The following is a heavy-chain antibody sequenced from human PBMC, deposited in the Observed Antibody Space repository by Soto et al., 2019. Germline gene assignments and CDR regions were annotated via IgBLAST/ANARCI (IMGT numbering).Heavy chain of an antibody. CDR1: GFTFSSYS. J-gene: IGHJ3*02. V-gene: IGHV3-21*01. Sequence: GGSLRLSCAASGFTFSSYSMNWVRQAPGKGLEWVSSISSSSSYIYYADSVKGRFTISRDNAKNSLYLQMNSLRAEDTAVYYCARDRRSAVALDDAFDIWGQGTMVTVSS. D-gene: IGHD6-19*01. CDR3: ARDRRSAVALDDAFDI. CDR2: ISSSSSYI.